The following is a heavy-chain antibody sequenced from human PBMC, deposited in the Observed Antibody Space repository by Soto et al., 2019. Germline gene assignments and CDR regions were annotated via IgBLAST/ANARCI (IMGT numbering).Heavy chain of an antibody. CDR1: GFTFSSYA. J-gene: IGHJ6*02. CDR3: ALGATKYYYYGMDV. D-gene: IGHD1-26*01. V-gene: IGHV3-30-3*01. CDR2: ISYDGSNK. Sequence: QVQLVESGGGVVQPGRSLRLSCAASGFTFSSYAMHWVRQAPGKGLEWVAVISYDGSNKYYADSVKGRFTTSRDNSKNTLYLQMNSLRAEDTAVYYCALGATKYYYYGMDVWGQGTTVTVSS.